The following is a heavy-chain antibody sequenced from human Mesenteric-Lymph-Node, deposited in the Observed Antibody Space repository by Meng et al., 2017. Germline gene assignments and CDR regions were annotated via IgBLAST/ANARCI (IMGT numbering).Heavy chain of an antibody. CDR3: ARNRYYFGSGAWFDS. V-gene: IGHV4-34*01. CDR1: GGSFSGYY. Sequence: SETLSLTCAVHGGSFSGYYYSWIRQTPGKGLGWIGEINDYGTVNYTPSLTSRVSISLGIKNQFSLRLTSVTAADTAVYYCARNRYYFGSGAWFDSWGQGTLVTVSS. CDR2: INDYGTV. D-gene: IGHD3-10*01. J-gene: IGHJ5*01.